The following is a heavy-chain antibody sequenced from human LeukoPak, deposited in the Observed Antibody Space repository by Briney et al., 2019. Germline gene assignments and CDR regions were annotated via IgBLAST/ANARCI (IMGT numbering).Heavy chain of an antibody. CDR3: ATDRHYTMNT. CDR1: GFTFSSYA. Sequence: GGSLRLSCAASGFTFSSYAMSWVRQAPGKGLAWVSHISSDASIIVYADPVKGRFTISRDNAKNTSYLQMNSLRVDDTAVYYCATDRHYTMNTWGQGTTVTVSS. J-gene: IGHJ6*02. D-gene: IGHD3-22*01. CDR2: ISSDASII. V-gene: IGHV3-74*01.